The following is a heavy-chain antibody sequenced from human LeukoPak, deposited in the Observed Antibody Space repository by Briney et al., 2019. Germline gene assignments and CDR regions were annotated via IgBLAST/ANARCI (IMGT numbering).Heavy chain of an antibody. J-gene: IGHJ6*03. CDR2: IYTSGST. CDR1: GGSIGSYY. CDR3: ARQTHMDV. Sequence: SETLSLTCTVSGGSIGSYYWSWIRQPPGKGLEWIGYIYTSGSTNYNPSLKSRVTISVDTSKNQFSLKLSSVTAADTAVYYCARQTHMDVWGKGTTVTVSS. V-gene: IGHV4-4*09.